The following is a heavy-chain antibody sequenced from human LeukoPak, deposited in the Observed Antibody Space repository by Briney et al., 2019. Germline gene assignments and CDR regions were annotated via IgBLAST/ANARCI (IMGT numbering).Heavy chain of an antibody. J-gene: IGHJ6*03. V-gene: IGHV3-9*01. CDR1: GFTFDDYA. CDR2: ISWNSGRI. Sequence: PGGSLRLSCAVSGFTFDDYAMHWVRHAPGKGLEWVSSISWNSGRIGYVDSVKGRFTISRDNAKNSLYLQMNSLRTEDTALYYCAKDRGTGWYYYYYMDVWGKGTTVTVSS. CDR3: AKDRGTGWYYYYYMDV. D-gene: IGHD6-19*01.